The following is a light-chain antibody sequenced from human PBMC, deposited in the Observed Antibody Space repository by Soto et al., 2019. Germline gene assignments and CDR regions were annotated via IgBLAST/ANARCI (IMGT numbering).Light chain of an antibody. CDR2: NNN. V-gene: IGLV1-47*02. CDR1: SSNIGSNS. CDR3: TAWDGSLSGRFV. J-gene: IGLJ1*01. Sequence: QSVLTQPPSASGTPGQRVTISCSGSSSNIGSNSVYWYQQLPGTAPKLLIYNNNHRPAGVPDRFSGSKSGTSASLDISGLRSEDEADYFCTAWDGSLSGRFVVGTGTKLTVL.